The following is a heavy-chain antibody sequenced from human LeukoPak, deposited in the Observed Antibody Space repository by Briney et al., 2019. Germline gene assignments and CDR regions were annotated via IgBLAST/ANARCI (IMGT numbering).Heavy chain of an antibody. CDR2: INPSGGST. CDR3: ARDEGSYSYISDVFDP. D-gene: IGHD5-18*01. Sequence: ASVKVSCKASGYTFTSYYMHWVRQAPGQGLEWMGIINPSGGSTSYAQKFQGRVTMTRDTSTSTVYMELSSLRSEDTAVYYCARDEGSYSYISDVFDPWGQGTLVTVSS. J-gene: IGHJ5*02. CDR1: GYTFTSYY. V-gene: IGHV1-46*01.